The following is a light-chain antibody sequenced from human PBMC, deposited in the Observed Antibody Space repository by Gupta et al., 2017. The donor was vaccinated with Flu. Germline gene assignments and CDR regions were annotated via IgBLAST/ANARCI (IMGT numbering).Light chain of an antibody. V-gene: IGLV2-14*01. CDR3: SSSFISPYTLV. Sequence: WSQQHPGNVPQLIISEVTPRPSVVSNRFSGSQSGNPASLTISGLPTEDEAAYYCSSSFISPYTLVFGGGTKLTVL. CDR2: EVT. J-gene: IGLJ3*02.